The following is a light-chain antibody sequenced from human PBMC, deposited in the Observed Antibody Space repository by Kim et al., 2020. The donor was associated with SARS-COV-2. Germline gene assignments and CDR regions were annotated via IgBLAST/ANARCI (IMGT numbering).Light chain of an antibody. CDR3: QSYDSSNWV. CDR2: DNN. Sequence: GEKRALSCTGGRGSIASDYLRWYQQRPGIAPTTVFYDNNQRPSGVPDRFSGSIDSSSNAASLAVSGLETEDEADYYCQSYDSSNWVFGGGTQLTVL. J-gene: IGLJ3*02. V-gene: IGLV6-57*02. CDR1: RGSIASDY.